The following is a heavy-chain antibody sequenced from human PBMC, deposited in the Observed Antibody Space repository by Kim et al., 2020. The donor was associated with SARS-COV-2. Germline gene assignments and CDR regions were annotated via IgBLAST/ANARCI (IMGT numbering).Heavy chain of an antibody. D-gene: IGHD2-15*01. CDR1: GFTFSSYA. CDR3: ASLQVVAANTDY. J-gene: IGHJ4*02. Sequence: GGSLRLSCAASGFTFSSYAMHWVRQAPGKGLEWVAVISYDGSNKYYADAVQDRFTISSDNSKNTVYLQMNRLRAEDTPVYYCASLQVVAANTDYWGQGTLVTVSA. CDR2: ISYDGSNK. V-gene: IGHV3-30-3*01.